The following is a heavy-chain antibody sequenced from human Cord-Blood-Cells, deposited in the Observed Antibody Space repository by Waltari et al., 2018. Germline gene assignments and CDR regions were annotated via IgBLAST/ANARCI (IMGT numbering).Heavy chain of an antibody. D-gene: IGHD3-22*01. V-gene: IGHV4-38-2*02. CDR1: GYSISSGYY. CDR3: ARDVAYYYDSSGYYYFDY. Sequence: QVQLQESGPGLVKPSETLSLTCAVSGYSISSGYYWGWIRPPPGKGLGWIGSIYHSGSTYYNQSLKSRVTMSVYTSKNQFSLKLSCVTAAETAVYYCARDVAYYYDSSGYYYFDYWGQGTLVTVSS. J-gene: IGHJ4*02. CDR2: IYHSGST.